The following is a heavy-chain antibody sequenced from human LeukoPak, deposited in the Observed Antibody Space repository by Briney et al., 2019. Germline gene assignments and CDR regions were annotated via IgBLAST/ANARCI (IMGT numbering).Heavy chain of an antibody. J-gene: IGHJ4*02. D-gene: IGHD5-12*01. CDR2: IWYDGSNK. CDR1: GFTFSSYG. CDR3: ARYGGVARSPFDY. V-gene: IGHV3-33*01. Sequence: GRSLRLSCAASGFTFSSYGMHWVRQAPGKGLEWVAVIWYDGSNKYYADSVKGRFTISRDNSKNTLYLQMNSLRAEDTAVYYCARYGGVARSPFDYWGQGTLVTVSS.